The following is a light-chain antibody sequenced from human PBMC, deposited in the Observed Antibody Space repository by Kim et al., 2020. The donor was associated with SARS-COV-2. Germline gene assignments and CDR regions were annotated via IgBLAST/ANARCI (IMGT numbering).Light chain of an antibody. J-gene: IGKJ4*01. CDR3: QQYDNHPRT. CDR2: DAS. Sequence: DIQMTQSPSSLSASVGDRVTITCRASQDISNYLNWYQQKPGKAPKLLIYDASNLETGVPSRFSGSGSGTDFTFTISSLQPEDIATYYCQQYDNHPRTFGGGTKVDIK. V-gene: IGKV1-33*01. CDR1: QDISNY.